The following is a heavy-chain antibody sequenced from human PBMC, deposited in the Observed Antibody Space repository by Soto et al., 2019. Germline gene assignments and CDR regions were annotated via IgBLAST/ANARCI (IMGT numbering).Heavy chain of an antibody. V-gene: IGHV4-39*07. CDR3: ARDDSERPATY. D-gene: IGHD3-10*01. Sequence: PSETLSLTCTVSGGSITSSSFYWGWIRQPPGKGLEWIGTIYYSGSTYYNPSLKSRVTVSVDTSKSQFSLKLTSVTAADTAMYYCARDDSERPATYWGQGTLVTVSS. J-gene: IGHJ4*02. CDR1: GGSITSSSFY. CDR2: IYYSGST.